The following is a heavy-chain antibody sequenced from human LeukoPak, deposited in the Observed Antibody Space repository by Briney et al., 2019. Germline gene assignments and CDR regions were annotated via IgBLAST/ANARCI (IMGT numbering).Heavy chain of an antibody. CDR3: ARDPRIAATGDDNWFDP. Sequence: ASVKVSCKASGYTFTSYAMNWVRQAPGQGLEWMGWINPNTGGTDYAQKFQGRVTLTRDTSISTAYMEVSRLRFDDTAVYYCARDPRIAATGDDNWFDPWGQGTLVTVSS. CDR2: INPNTGGT. V-gene: IGHV1-2*02. CDR1: GYTFTSYA. D-gene: IGHD6-13*01. J-gene: IGHJ5*02.